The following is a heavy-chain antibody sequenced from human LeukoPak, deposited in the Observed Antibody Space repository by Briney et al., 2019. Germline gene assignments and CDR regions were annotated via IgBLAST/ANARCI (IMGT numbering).Heavy chain of an antibody. CDR2: IYTSGST. CDR3: ARDVVVLRFLEWSGNWFDP. V-gene: IGHV4-4*07. CDR1: GGSISSYY. D-gene: IGHD3-3*01. Sequence: SETLSLTCTVSGGSISSYYWSWIRQPAGKGLEWIGRIYTSGSTNYNPSLKSRVTISVDTSKNQFSLKLSSVTAADTAVYYCARDVVVLRFLEWSGNWFDPWGQGTLVTVSS. J-gene: IGHJ5*02.